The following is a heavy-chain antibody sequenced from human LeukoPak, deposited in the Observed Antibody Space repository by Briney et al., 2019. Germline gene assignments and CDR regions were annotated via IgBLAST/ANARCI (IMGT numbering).Heavy chain of an antibody. CDR3: AREILGSLDY. V-gene: IGHV4-39*07. J-gene: IGHJ4*02. CDR2: IYYSVTT. Sequence: SETLSLTCTVSGGSISSSDYYWGWIRQPPGKGLEWIGSIYYSVTTYYNPSLKSRVTISVDTSKNQFSLKLSSVTAADTAVYYCAREILGSLDYWGQGTLVTVSS. CDR1: GGSISSSDYY. D-gene: IGHD7-27*01.